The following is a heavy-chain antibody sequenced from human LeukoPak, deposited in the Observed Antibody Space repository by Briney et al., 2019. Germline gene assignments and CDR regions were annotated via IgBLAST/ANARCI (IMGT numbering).Heavy chain of an antibody. V-gene: IGHV1-69*01. CDR1: GGTFITSA. J-gene: IGHJ4*02. CDR2: VIPILHTT. Sequence: SVKVSCKASGGTFITSAFTWVRQAPGQGLEWMGGVIPILHTTNYAQHFQGRVSITADESTSTAYMELSGLISEDTAVYYCAREYLGYCSGGSCYERFDYWGQGTLVTVSS. CDR3: AREYLGYCSGGSCYERFDY. D-gene: IGHD2-15*01.